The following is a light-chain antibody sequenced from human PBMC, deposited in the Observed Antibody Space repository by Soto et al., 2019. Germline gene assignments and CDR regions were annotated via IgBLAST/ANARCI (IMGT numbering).Light chain of an antibody. CDR3: QHCFSPLWT. Sequence: DIQMPQSPSSLSASVGDRVTITCRASQSISNYLNWYQQKQGKAPKLLIYAASSMQSGVPSRISGSGSETDFTLTISSLQPDDAAKYYGQHCFSPLWTGGQGPKVEF. V-gene: IGKV1-39*01. CDR1: QSISNY. J-gene: IGKJ1*01. CDR2: AAS.